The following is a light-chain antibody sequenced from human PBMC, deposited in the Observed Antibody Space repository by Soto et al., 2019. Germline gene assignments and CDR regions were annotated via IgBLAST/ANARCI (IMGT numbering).Light chain of an antibody. CDR2: EVN. CDR1: RSDIGESNF. J-gene: IGLJ1*01. V-gene: IGLV2-14*01. Sequence: QSVLTQPASVSGSPGQSVTISCTGPRSDIGESNFISWYQRSPGKAPRLLIYEVNNRPSGVSKRFSGSKAGNTASLTISGLLDDDEADYFCASFRSGTILVFGSGTKVTVL. CDR3: ASFRSGTILV.